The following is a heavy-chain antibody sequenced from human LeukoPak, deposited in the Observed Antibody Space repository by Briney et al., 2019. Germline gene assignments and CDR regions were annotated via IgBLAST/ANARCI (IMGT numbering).Heavy chain of an antibody. J-gene: IGHJ4*02. CDR2: FGNDGKNT. D-gene: IGHD4-17*01. CDR3: ATSAVTTGLDF. Sequence: GGSLRLSCAALGFTFKTYWIHWVRQAPGKGLVWVSRFGNDGKNTVYADSVKGRFTISRDSAKNTLSLQMNSLRAEDTGVYYCATSAVTTGLDFWGQGTLVTVSS. V-gene: IGHV3-74*01. CDR1: GFTFKTYW.